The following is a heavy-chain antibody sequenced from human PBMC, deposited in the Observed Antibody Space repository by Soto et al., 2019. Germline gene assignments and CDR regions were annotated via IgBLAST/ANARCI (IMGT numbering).Heavy chain of an antibody. V-gene: IGHV3-23*01. D-gene: IGHD1-7*01. CDR1: GFIFSTYS. CDR2: ITASGGTT. J-gene: IGHJ3*01. Sequence: EVKLLESGGGLVQPGGSLRLSCAASGFIFSTYSMTWVRQAPGKGLEWVAHITASGGTTYYADSVKGRFTISRDTSRNTLYLQMNSLRAEDSALYYCAKCLQAYWNYDAHHVWGQGTMVTASS. CDR3: AKCLQAYWNYDAHHV.